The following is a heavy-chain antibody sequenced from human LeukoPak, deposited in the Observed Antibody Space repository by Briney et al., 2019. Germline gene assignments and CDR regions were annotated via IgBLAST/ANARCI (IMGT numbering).Heavy chain of an antibody. CDR3: AKGIAVAGAFFDY. V-gene: IGHV3-23*01. CDR2: ISGSGGST. D-gene: IGHD6-19*01. Sequence: GGSLRLSCAASGFTFGSYAMSWVRQAPGKGLEWDSAISGSGGSTYYADSVKGRFTISRDNSKNTLYLQMNSLRAEDTAVYYCAKGIAVAGAFFDYWGQGTLVTVSS. J-gene: IGHJ4*02. CDR1: GFTFGSYA.